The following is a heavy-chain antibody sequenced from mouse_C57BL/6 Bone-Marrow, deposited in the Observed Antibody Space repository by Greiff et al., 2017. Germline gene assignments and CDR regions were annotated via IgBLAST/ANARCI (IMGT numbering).Heavy chain of an antibody. D-gene: IGHD2-12*01. V-gene: IGHV1-55*01. Sequence: QVHVKQPGAELVKPGASVKMSCTASGYTFTSSWITWVKQRPGQGLAWIGEIYPGSGSTNYNEKFQSKATMTVDTSSSTAYMQLSSLTSEDSAVYYCAMEAGCYDIDYWGQGTTLTVSS. CDR2: IYPGSGST. J-gene: IGHJ2*01. CDR1: GYTFTSSW. CDR3: AMEAGCYDIDY.